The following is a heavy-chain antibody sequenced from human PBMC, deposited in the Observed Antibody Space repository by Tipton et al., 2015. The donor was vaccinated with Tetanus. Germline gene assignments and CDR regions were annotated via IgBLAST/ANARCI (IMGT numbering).Heavy chain of an antibody. Sequence: QMQLVQSGPEMKKPGASVQVSCKASGYTFTGYYMYWVRQAPGQGLEWMGWIDPNSGGTVYAQKFQGRVPMTRDTSISTAHMELSSLRSDDTAVYYCARDRGDYIYYGMDVWGPGTTVTVS. D-gene: IGHD3-22*01. J-gene: IGHJ6*02. V-gene: IGHV1-2*02. CDR3: ARDRGDYIYYGMDV. CDR2: IDPNSGGT. CDR1: GYTFTGYY.